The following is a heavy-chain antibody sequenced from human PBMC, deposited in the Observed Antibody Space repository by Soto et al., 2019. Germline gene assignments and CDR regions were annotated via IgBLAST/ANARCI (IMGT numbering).Heavy chain of an antibody. CDR2: ISSSGSTI. CDR3: ARGGGDIVLMVYATGPLGYFDL. D-gene: IGHD2-8*01. V-gene: IGHV3-11*01. Sequence: QVQLVESGGGLVKPGGSLRLSCAASGFTFSDYYMSWIRQAPGKGLEWVSYISSSGSTIYYADSVKGRFTISRDNAKNSLYLEMNSLRAEDTAVYYCARGGGDIVLMVYATGPLGYFDLWGRGTLVTVSS. J-gene: IGHJ2*01. CDR1: GFTFSDYY.